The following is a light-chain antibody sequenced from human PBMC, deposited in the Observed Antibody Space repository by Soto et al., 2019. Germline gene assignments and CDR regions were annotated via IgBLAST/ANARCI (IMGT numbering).Light chain of an antibody. CDR3: SSYTSSSTLEV. CDR1: SSDVGGYHY. Sequence: QSALTQPASVCGSPGQSITISCTGTSSDVGGYHYVSWYQHHPGKAPKLMLYEVSSRPSGVSNRFSGSKSGNTASLTISGLXTEDEADYYSSSYTSSSTLEVFGTGTRSPS. V-gene: IGLV2-14*01. CDR2: EVS. J-gene: IGLJ1*01.